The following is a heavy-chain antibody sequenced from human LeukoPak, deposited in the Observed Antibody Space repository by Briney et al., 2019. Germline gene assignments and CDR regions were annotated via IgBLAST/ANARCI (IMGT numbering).Heavy chain of an antibody. J-gene: IGHJ2*01. CDR3: ARRKEFTGNYYGSGRKGVSGYFDL. CDR1: GGSISSYY. Sequence: SETLSLTCTVSGGSISSYYWSWIRQPPGKGLEWIGYIYYSGSTNYNPSLKSRVTISVDTSKNQFSLKLSSVTAADTAVYYCARRKEFTGNYYGSGRKGVSGYFDLWGRGTLVTVSS. CDR2: IYYSGST. V-gene: IGHV4-59*01. D-gene: IGHD3-10*01.